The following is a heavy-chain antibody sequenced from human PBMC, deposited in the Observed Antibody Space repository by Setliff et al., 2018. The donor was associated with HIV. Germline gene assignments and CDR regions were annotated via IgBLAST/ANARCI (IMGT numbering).Heavy chain of an antibody. J-gene: IGHJ4*02. CDR3: TREIRDGYPRSSN. V-gene: IGHV3-15*01. Sequence: PSETLRLSCAASGFTFKNAWMNWVRQAPGKGLEWIGRIKSKTDGGTTDYAAPVKGRFTISRDDSKSTLYLQLTTLRTEGTGFYFCTREIRDGYPRSSNWGQGTLVTVSS. CDR1: GFTFKNAW. CDR2: IKSKTDGGTT. D-gene: IGHD3-10*01.